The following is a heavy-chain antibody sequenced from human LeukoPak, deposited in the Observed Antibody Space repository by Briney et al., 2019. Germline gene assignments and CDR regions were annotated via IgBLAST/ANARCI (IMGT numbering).Heavy chain of an antibody. CDR1: GGSFSGYY. V-gene: IGHV4-34*01. CDR2: INHSGST. J-gene: IGHJ6*02. CDR3: AGPYYYYGMDV. Sequence: PSETLSLTCAVYGGSFSGYYWSWIRQPPGKGREWIGEINHSGSTNYNPSLKRRVTISVDTSKNQFSLKLSSVTAADTAVYYCAGPYYYYGMDVWGQGTTVTVSS.